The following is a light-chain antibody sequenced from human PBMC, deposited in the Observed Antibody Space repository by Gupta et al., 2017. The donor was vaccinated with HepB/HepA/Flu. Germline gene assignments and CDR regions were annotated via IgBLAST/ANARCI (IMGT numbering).Light chain of an antibody. CDR1: SSNVGSYNL. Sequence: QSALTQPASVSGSPGQSITISCTGTSSNVGSYNLVSWYQKHPGKAPQLMIYEVNKRPSGVSNRFPGSKSGNTASLTISGLQAEDEADYYCCSYAGSSPWVFGGGTKLTVL. CDR2: EVN. J-gene: IGLJ3*02. V-gene: IGLV2-23*02. CDR3: CSYAGSSPWV.